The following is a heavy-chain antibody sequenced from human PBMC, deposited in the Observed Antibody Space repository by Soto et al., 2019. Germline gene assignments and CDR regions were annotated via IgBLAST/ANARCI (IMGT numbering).Heavy chain of an antibody. V-gene: IGHV1-2*02. CDR2: INPNSGGT. Sequence: ASVKVSCKASGYTFTGYYMHWVRQAPGQGLEWMGWINPNSGGTNYAQKFQGRVTMTRDTSISTAYTELSRLRSDDTAVYYCARAVSWSSSSGDWFDPWGQGTLVTVPQ. CDR3: ARAVSWSSSSGDWFDP. CDR1: GYTFTGYY. D-gene: IGHD6-6*01. J-gene: IGHJ5*02.